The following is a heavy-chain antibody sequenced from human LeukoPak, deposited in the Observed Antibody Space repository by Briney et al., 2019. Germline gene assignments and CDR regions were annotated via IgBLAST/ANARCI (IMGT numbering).Heavy chain of an antibody. CDR3: AREGGSYSNYFDY. D-gene: IGHD1-26*01. Sequence: GGSLRLPCAASGFTFSSYWMHWVRQAPGKGLVWVSRIYSDGISTSYADSVKGRFTISRDNAKNTLYLQMNSLKAEDTAIYYCAREGGSYSNYFDYWGQGTLVTVSS. CDR2: IYSDGIST. J-gene: IGHJ4*02. V-gene: IGHV3-74*01. CDR1: GFTFSSYW.